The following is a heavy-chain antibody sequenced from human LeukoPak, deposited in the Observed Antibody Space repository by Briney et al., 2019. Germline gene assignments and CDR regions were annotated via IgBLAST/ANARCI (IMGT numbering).Heavy chain of an antibody. CDR2: ISWNSGSI. CDR3: AKDITRYSGSYHWFDP. J-gene: IGHJ5*02. V-gene: IGHV3-9*01. CDR1: GLTFSSYG. Sequence: GGSLRLSCAASGLTFSSYGMSWVRQAPGKGLEWVSGISWNSGSIGYADSVKGRFTISRDNAKNSLYLQMNSLRAEDTALYYCAKDITRYSGSYHWFDPWGQGTLVTVSS. D-gene: IGHD1-26*01.